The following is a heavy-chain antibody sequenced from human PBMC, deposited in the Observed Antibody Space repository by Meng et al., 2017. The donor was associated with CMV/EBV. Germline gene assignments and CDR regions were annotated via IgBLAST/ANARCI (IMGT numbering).Heavy chain of an antibody. D-gene: IGHD3-10*01. CDR3: ARRGGADY. CDR1: GFTVSSNY. Sequence: VQLVGCGGGLVQPGGSLSLSCAASGFTVSSNYMSWVRQAPGKGLEWVSVIYSGGSTYYADSVKGRFTISRDNSKNTLYLQMNSLRAEDTAVYYCARRGGADYWGQGTLVTVSS. V-gene: IGHV3-66*04. CDR2: IYSGGST. J-gene: IGHJ4*02.